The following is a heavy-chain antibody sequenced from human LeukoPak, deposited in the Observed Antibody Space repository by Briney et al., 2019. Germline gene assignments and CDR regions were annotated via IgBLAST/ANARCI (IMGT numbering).Heavy chain of an antibody. J-gene: IGHJ6*03. CDR1: GDSISAYY. Sequence: SETLSLTCTVSGDSISAYYWSWIRQPAGKGLEWIGNIYYSGSTNYNPSLKSRVTISVDTSKNQFSLKMSSVTAADTAVYYCARADSRLDNWGSLRLYYYMDVWGKGTTVTVSS. V-gene: IGHV4-59*01. D-gene: IGHD7-27*01. CDR2: IYYSGST. CDR3: ARADSRLDNWGSLRLYYYMDV.